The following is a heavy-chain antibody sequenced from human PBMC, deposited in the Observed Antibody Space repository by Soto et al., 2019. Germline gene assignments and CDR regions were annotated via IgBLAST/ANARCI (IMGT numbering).Heavy chain of an antibody. CDR3: ARAPGSYYYYYYGMDV. V-gene: IGHV4-59*01. D-gene: IGHD3-10*01. Sequence: SETLSLTCTVSGGSISSYYWSWIRQPPGKGLEWIGYIYYSGSTNYNSSLKSRVTISVDTSKNQFSLKLSSVTAADTAVYYCARAPGSYYYYYYGMDVWGQGTTVTVSS. CDR1: GGSISSYY. J-gene: IGHJ6*02. CDR2: IYYSGST.